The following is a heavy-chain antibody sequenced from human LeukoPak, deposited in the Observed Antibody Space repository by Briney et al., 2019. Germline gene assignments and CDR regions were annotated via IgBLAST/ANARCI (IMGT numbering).Heavy chain of an antibody. CDR2: ISPNNGGT. Sequence: GASVKVSCKASGYTFTAYNIHWVRQAPGQGLEWMGWISPNNGGTNYEQKFQGRVSMTWDTSFGTAYMELSSLRSDDTAVYYCARSPFRERDVYWGQGTLVTVSS. V-gene: IGHV1-2*02. D-gene: IGHD3-16*01. J-gene: IGHJ4*02. CDR1: GYTFTAYN. CDR3: ARSPFRERDVY.